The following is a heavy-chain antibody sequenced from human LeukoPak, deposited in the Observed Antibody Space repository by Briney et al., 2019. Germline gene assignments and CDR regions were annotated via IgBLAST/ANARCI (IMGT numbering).Heavy chain of an antibody. CDR3: AKDIGYSGYDFADY. D-gene: IGHD5-12*01. CDR2: ISSSGSTI. Sequence: GGSLRLSCAASGFTFSSYEMNWVRQAPGKGLEWVSYISSSGSTIYYADSVKGRFTISRDNAKNSLYLQMNSLRAEDTALYYCAKDIGYSGYDFADYWGQGTLVTVSS. CDR1: GFTFSSYE. V-gene: IGHV3-48*03. J-gene: IGHJ4*02.